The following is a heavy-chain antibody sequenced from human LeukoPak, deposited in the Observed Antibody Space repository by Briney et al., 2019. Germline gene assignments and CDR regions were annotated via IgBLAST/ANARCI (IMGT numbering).Heavy chain of an antibody. CDR2: INPNSGGT. D-gene: IGHD2-2*01. J-gene: IGHJ6*03. CDR1: GYTFTGYY. V-gene: IGHV1-2*02. Sequence: ASVKVSCKASGYTFTGYYMHWVRQAPGQGLEWMGWINPNSGGTNYAQKLQGRVTMTTDTSTSTAYMELRSLRSDDTAVYYCARALYCSSTSCYEDYYYYYMDVWGKGTTVTISS. CDR3: ARALYCSSTSCYEDYYYYYMDV.